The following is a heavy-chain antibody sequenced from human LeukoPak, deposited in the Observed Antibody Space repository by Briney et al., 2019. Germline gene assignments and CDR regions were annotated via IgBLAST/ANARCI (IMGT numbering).Heavy chain of an antibody. CDR1: GFSFSIYW. V-gene: IGHV3-74*01. D-gene: IGHD6-19*01. J-gene: IGHJ4*02. CDR2: INSDGSSI. CDR3: ARAFGYSSGWYDY. Sequence: GGPLRVSCAARGFSFSIYWVHWVPHASGEGLGWGSRINSDGSSISYADSVKGRFTISRDNAKNTLYLQMNSLRAEDTAVYYCARAFGYSSGWYDYWGQGTLVTVSS.